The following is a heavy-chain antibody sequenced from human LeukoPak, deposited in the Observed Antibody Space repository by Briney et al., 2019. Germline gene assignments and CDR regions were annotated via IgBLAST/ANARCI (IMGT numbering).Heavy chain of an antibody. J-gene: IGHJ4*02. D-gene: IGHD3-16*01. CDR2: IYYSGST. Sequence: SETLSLTCTVSGVSISSYYWSWIRQPPGKGLEWIGYIYYSGSTNYNPSLKSRVTISVDTSKNQFSLKLSSVTAADTAVYYCARVSYDHGWYFDYWGQGTLVTVSS. CDR3: ARVSYDHGWYFDY. CDR1: GVSISSYY. V-gene: IGHV4-59*01.